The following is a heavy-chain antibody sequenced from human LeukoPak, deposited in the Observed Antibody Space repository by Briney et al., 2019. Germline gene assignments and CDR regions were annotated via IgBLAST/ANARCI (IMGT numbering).Heavy chain of an antibody. V-gene: IGHV3-64D*06. D-gene: IGHD4-17*01. Sequence: PGGSLRLSCSASGFTFSSYAMHWVRQAPGKGLEYVSAISSNGGSTYYADSVKGRFTISRDNSKNTLYLQMSSLRAEDTAVYYCVKRIDYGDYYFDYWGQGTLVTVSS. CDR2: ISSNGGST. J-gene: IGHJ4*02. CDR3: VKRIDYGDYYFDY. CDR1: GFTFSSYA.